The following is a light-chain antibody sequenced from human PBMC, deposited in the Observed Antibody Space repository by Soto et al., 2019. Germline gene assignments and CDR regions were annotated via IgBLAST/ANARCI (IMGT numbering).Light chain of an antibody. CDR2: KNY. V-gene: IGLV1-47*01. CDR1: SSNIGSTY. CDR3: ATWDDSLSAWV. Sequence: QPVLTQPPSASGTPGQRVTISCSGGSSNIGSTYVYWYQHLPGTAPKLLIYKNYQRPSGVPDRFSGSKSGTSAFLAISGLRSEDEADYYCATWDDSLSAWVFGGGTKLTVL. J-gene: IGLJ3*02.